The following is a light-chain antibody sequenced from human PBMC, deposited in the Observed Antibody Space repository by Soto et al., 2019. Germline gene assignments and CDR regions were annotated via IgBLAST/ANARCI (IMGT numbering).Light chain of an antibody. J-gene: IGKJ2*01. CDR1: QGISSA. Sequence: AIQLTQSPSSLSASVGDRVTITCRASQGISSALAGYQQKPGKAPKLLIYDASSLESGVPSRFNGSGSGTDVTRTISSLQPEDFATYDWQQCNSYPMYTCGQGTKLDIK. CDR2: DAS. CDR3: QQCNSYPMYT. V-gene: IGKV1-13*02.